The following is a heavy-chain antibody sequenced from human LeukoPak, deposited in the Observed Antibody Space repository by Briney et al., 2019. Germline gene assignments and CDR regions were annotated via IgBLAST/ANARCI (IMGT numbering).Heavy chain of an antibody. V-gene: IGHV3-30*02. CDR1: GFTFSGYG. D-gene: IGHD2-15*01. J-gene: IGHJ6*03. CDR3: ARGVVGSYYYYYMDV. CDR2: IKYDGSNT. Sequence: GGSLRLSCAASGFTFSGYGMHWVRQAPGKGLEWVTSIKYDGSNTYYADSVKGRFTISRDNSKNTLFLHMNSLRPEDTAVYYCARGVVGSYYYYYMDVWGKGTTVTVSS.